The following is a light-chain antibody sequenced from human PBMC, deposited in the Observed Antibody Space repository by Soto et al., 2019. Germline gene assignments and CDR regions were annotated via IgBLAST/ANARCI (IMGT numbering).Light chain of an antibody. CDR2: SAS. J-gene: IGKJ5*01. Sequence: DIQMTQSPSSLSASVGDSVTSTCRASQDISVYLAWDQQKPGKVPKLLIYSASTLQSGVPSRFSGSGSGTDFTLTISSLQPEDVATYYCQKFNTAPLTFGQGTRLEIK. V-gene: IGKV1-27*01. CDR1: QDISVY. CDR3: QKFNTAPLT.